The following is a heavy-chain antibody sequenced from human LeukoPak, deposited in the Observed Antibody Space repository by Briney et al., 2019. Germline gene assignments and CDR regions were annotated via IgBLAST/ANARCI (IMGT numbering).Heavy chain of an antibody. V-gene: IGHV3-48*03. J-gene: IGHJ4*02. CDR2: ISSSGSTI. CDR3: ARDGGSYIDFADY. CDR1: GXTFSSYE. D-gene: IGHD1-26*01. Sequence: GGSLRLSWAASGXTFSSYEMNWVRQAPGKGLEWVSYISSSGSTIYYADSVKGRFTISRDNAKNSVYLQMNSLRAEDTAVYYCARDGGSYIDFADYWGQGTLVTVSS.